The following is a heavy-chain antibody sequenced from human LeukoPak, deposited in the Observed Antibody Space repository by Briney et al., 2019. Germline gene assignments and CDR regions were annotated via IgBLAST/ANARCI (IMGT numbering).Heavy chain of an antibody. CDR3: ARGQWLAFDY. CDR2: ISSSGSTI. V-gene: IGHV3-48*03. CDR1: GFTFSSYE. Sequence: GGSLRLSCAASGFTFSSYEMDWVRQAPGKGLEWVSYISSSGSTIYYADSVKGRFTISRDNAKNSLYLQMNSLRDEDTAVYYCARGQWLAFDYWGQGTLVTVSS. D-gene: IGHD6-19*01. J-gene: IGHJ4*02.